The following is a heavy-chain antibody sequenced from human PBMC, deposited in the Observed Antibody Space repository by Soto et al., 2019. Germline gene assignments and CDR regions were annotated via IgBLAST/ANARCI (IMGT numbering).Heavy chain of an antibody. CDR2: IYYSGST. J-gene: IGHJ4*02. CDR3: ARQRTSVVTQAYFDV. CDR1: GCSIGGSVCY. D-gene: IGHD2-21*02. Sequence: AETLCVTSPFTGCSIGGSVCYLGLIRKPPGKGLEWIGSIYYSGSTYNNPSLRSRVSMSIDTSKDQFSLKLKSVTAADTALYFCARQRTSVVTQAYFDVWGPGSLVTVSS. V-gene: IGHV4-39*01.